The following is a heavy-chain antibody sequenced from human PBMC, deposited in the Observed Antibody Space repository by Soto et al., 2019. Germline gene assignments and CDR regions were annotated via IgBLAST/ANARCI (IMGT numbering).Heavy chain of an antibody. D-gene: IGHD1-26*01. CDR2: IYHSGST. CDR1: GGSISSSNW. J-gene: IGHJ6*02. V-gene: IGHV4-4*02. Sequence: QVQLQESGPGLVKPSGTLSLTCAVSGGSISSSNWWSWVRQPPGKGLEWIGEIYHSGSTNYNPSLKSRAPXSXDXXKNQCSLKLSSVTAADTAVYYCARVSGSYYYGMDVWGQGTTVTVSS. CDR3: ARVSGSYYYGMDV.